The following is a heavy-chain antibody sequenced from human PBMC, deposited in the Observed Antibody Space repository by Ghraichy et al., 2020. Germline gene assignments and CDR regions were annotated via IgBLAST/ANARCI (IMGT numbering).Heavy chain of an antibody. CDR3: ARDRETTFDY. CDR1: NDSMNNYY. CDR2: IYYTGSS. J-gene: IGHJ4*02. V-gene: IGHV4-59*01. Sequence: SETLSLTCTVSNDSMNNYYWSWIRQPPGKGLEWIGHIYYTGSSNYNPSLKSRVTISVDTPKNQFSLKLTSVTAADTAVYYCARDRETTFDYWGQGTRVTVSS. D-gene: IGHD4-11*01.